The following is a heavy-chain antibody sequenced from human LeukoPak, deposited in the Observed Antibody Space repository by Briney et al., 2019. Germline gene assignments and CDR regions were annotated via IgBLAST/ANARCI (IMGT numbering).Heavy chain of an antibody. CDR1: GFTFTSSG. D-gene: IGHD3-22*01. CDR3: AKDRSPYYYDSSGYYLADT. V-gene: IGHV3-23*01. J-gene: IGHJ5*02. CDR2: ICRMGGRT. Sequence: GGSLRPSCAASGFTFTSSGTSWVRQAPGKGGGWVSAICRMGGRTYTADSVKGRFPPSRDNSKKTLYLQINSPRAQATPVYNCAKDRSPYYYDSSGYYLADTWGQGALVTVSP.